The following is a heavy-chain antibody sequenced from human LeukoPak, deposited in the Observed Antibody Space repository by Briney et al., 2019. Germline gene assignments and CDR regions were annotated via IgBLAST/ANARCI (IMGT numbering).Heavy chain of an antibody. CDR1: GGSFSGYY. Sequence: SETLSLTCAVYGGSFSGYYWSWIRHPPGKGLEWIGEINHSGSTNYNPSLKSRVTISVDTSKNQFSLKLSSVTAADTAVYYCAREAKRMVRGVRGGDCWGQGTLVTVSS. V-gene: IGHV4-34*01. CDR3: AREAKRMVRGVRGGDC. D-gene: IGHD3-10*01. CDR2: INHSGST. J-gene: IGHJ4*02.